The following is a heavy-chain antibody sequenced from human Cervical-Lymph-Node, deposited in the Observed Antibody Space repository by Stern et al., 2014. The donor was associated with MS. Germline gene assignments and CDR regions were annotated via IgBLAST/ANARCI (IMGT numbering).Heavy chain of an antibody. Sequence: EVQLEESGGGVIQPGGSLRLSCTASGFTVSRDYMPWVRQAPGQGLEWVSLITNVGSTFYTDSVKGRFTISRDDSKNTVYLHMTSLRAEDTAMYYCARDTSSPERSDWWGQGTLVTVSS. CDR1: GFTVSRDY. J-gene: IGHJ4*02. CDR2: ITNVGST. CDR3: ARDTSSPERSDW. D-gene: IGHD1-1*01. V-gene: IGHV3-53*01.